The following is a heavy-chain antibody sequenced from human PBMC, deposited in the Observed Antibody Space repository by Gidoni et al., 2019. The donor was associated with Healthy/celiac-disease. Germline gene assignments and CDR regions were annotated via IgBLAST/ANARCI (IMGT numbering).Heavy chain of an antibody. J-gene: IGHJ6*02. D-gene: IGHD3-3*01. Sequence: EVQLLESGGGLVQPGGSLRLSCAASGFTFSSYAMSWVRQAPGKGLEWVSAISGSGGSTYYADSVKGRFTISRDNSKNTLYLQMNSLRAEDTAVYYCAKDPRRAGFLDYYYYYGMDVWGQGTTVTVSS. CDR1: GFTFSSYA. CDR3: AKDPRRAGFLDYYYYYGMDV. V-gene: IGHV3-23*01. CDR2: ISGSGGST.